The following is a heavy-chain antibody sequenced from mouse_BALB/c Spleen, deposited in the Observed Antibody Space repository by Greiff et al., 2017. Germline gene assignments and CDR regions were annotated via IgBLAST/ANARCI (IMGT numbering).Heavy chain of an antibody. CDR3: ARDIDTTVAFDY. CDR2: SRNKANDYTT. J-gene: IGHJ2*01. D-gene: IGHD1-1*01. Sequence: EVQLVESGGGLVQPGGSLRLSCATSGFTFSDFYMEWVRQPPGKRLEWIAASRNKANDYTTEYSASVKGRFIVSRDTSQSILYLQMNTLRAEDSATYYCARDIDTTVAFDYWGQGTTLTVSS. CDR1: GFTFSDFY. V-gene: IGHV7-1*02.